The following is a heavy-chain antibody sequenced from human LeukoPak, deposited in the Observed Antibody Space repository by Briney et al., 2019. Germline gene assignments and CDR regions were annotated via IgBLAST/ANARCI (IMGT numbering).Heavy chain of an antibody. CDR1: GFTFSNYA. D-gene: IGHD3-3*01. J-gene: IGHJ4*02. V-gene: IGHV3-23*01. Sequence: PGGSLRLSCAASGFTFSNYAMSWVRQAPGKGLEWVSGISGSGGTTYYADSVRGRFTVSRDNSKNTLYLQMNSLRAEDTAVYYCAKDGVYYDFWSGYSSTSYFDYWGQGSLVTVSS. CDR3: AKDGVYYDFWSGYSSTSYFDY. CDR2: ISGSGGTT.